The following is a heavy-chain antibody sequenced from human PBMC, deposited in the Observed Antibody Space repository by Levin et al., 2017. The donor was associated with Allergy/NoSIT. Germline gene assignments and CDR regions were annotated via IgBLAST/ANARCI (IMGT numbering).Heavy chain of an antibody. CDR3: AKDSGVSGVGYGMDV. CDR1: GFTFDDYA. CDR2: ISWDGGST. V-gene: IGHV3-43D*04. D-gene: IGHD1-26*01. Sequence: TGGSLRLSCAASGFTFDDYAMHWVRQAPGKGLEWVSLISWDGGSTYYADSVKGRFTISRDNSKNSLYLQMNSLRAEDTALYYCAKDSGVSGVGYGMDVWGQGTTVTVSS. J-gene: IGHJ6*02.